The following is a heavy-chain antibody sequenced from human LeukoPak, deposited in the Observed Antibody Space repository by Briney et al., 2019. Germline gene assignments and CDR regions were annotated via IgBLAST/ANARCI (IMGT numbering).Heavy chain of an antibody. V-gene: IGHV3-53*01. D-gene: IGHD3-16*02. Sequence: PGGSLRLSCAASGFTVSSNYMGWVRQAPGKGLEWVSVSYSGGSSYYADSVKGRFTISRDNSKNTLYLQMNTLRAEDTAVYFCAREEHYRRYFALWGRGTLVTVSS. CDR2: SYSGGSS. CDR1: GFTVSSNY. CDR3: AREEHYRRYFAL. J-gene: IGHJ2*01.